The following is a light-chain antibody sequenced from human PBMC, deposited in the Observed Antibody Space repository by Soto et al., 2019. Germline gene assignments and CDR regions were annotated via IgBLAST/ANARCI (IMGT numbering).Light chain of an antibody. CDR3: ASYAGRNNYV. CDR1: SSDVGGYNF. J-gene: IGLJ1*01. CDR2: EVN. V-gene: IGLV2-8*01. Sequence: QSALTQPPSASGSPGQSVTISCTGTSSDVGGYNFVSWYQHHPGKAPKLMIYEVNKRPSGVPDRFSGSKSGNTASLTVSGLQAEDEADYYCASYAGRNNYVFGTGTKVTVL.